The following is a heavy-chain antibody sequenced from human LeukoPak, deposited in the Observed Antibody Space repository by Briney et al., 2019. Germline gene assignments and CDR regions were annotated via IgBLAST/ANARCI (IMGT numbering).Heavy chain of an antibody. Sequence: ASVKVSCKASGYTFTSYGIRWVRQAPGQGLEWMGWISAYNGNTNYAQKLQGRVTMTTDTSTSTAYMELRSLRSDDTAVYYCARDLYVDTAMVSDYWGQGTLVTVSS. V-gene: IGHV1-18*01. CDR3: ARDLYVDTAMVSDY. D-gene: IGHD5-18*01. J-gene: IGHJ4*02. CDR1: GYTFTSYG. CDR2: ISAYNGNT.